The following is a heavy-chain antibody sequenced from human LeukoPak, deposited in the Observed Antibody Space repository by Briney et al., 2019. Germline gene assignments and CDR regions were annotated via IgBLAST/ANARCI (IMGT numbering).Heavy chain of an antibody. CDR2: MSDDGSEK. Sequence: GGSLRLSCTASGFTLSRFAMHWVRQAPGKGLEWLGHMSDDGSEKHYVDSVRGRITISRDPSKNTLYLEMTSLRTEDTAVYYCAREADSGYYRTVDYWGQGTMVTVS. D-gene: IGHD2-15*01. J-gene: IGHJ4*02. CDR3: AREADSGYYRTVDY. CDR1: GFTLSRFA. V-gene: IGHV3-30-3*01.